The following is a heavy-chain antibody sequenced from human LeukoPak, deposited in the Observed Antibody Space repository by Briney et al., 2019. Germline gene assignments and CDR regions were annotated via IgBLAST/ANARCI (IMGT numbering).Heavy chain of an antibody. CDR2: INHSGST. V-gene: IGHV4-34*01. D-gene: IGHD4-17*01. CDR3: ARAPTTVTSHYFDY. Sequence: SETLSLTCAVYGGSFSGYYWSWIRQPPGKGLEWIGEINHSGSTNYNPSLKSRVTISVDTSKNQFSLKLSSVTAADTAVYYCARAPTTVTSHYFDYWGQGTLVTVSS. CDR1: GGSFSGYY. J-gene: IGHJ4*02.